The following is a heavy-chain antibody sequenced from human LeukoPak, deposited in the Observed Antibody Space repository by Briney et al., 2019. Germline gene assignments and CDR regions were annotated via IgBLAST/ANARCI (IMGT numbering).Heavy chain of an antibody. J-gene: IGHJ4*02. Sequence: SETLSLTCTVSGGSINSSSYYWGWIRQPPGKGLEWIGSIYYSGSTYYNPSLKSRVTISVDSSKNQFSLQLSSVTAADTAVYYCARDLAGHFGGFYFDYWGQGTLVTVSS. CDR3: ARDLAGHFGGFYFDY. D-gene: IGHD2-21*01. CDR2: IYYSGST. V-gene: IGHV4-39*07. CDR1: GGSINSSSYY.